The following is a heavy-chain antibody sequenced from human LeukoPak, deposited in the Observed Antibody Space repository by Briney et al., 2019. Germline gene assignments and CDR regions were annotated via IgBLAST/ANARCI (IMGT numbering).Heavy chain of an antibody. D-gene: IGHD3-22*01. CDR2: IRYDGSNK. CDR3: ANTNAYYYDSSGYYSYGYFQH. V-gene: IGHV3-30*02. Sequence: GGSLRLSCAASGFTFNNYAMTWVRQAPGKGLEWVAFIRYDGSNKYYADSVKGRFTISRDNSKNTLYLQMNSLRAEDTAVYYCANTNAYYYDSSGYYSYGYFQHWGQGTLVTVSS. CDR1: GFTFNNYA. J-gene: IGHJ1*01.